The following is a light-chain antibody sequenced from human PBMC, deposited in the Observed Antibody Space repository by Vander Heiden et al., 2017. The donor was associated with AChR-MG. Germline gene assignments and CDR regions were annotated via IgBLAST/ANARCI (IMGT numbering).Light chain of an antibody. Sequence: QSVLTPPPSASGTPGQRVTISCSGSSAHIGSNTVNYYQQVPGTAPTLLIYNNKQRPSGVPDRFSGSKSGTSASLAVCGLHSEDEADYYCATCDDSLNGVVFGGGTKLTVL. CDR3: ATCDDSLNGVV. CDR1: SAHIGSNT. V-gene: IGLV1-44*01. CDR2: NNK. J-gene: IGLJ2*01.